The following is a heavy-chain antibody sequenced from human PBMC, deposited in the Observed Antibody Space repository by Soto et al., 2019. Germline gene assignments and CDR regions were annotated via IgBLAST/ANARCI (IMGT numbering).Heavy chain of an antibody. Sequence: GGSLRLSCAASGFTFSNAWMNWVRQAPGKGLEWVGRIKSKTDGGTTDYAAPVKGRFTISRDDSKNTLYLQMNSLKTEDTAVYYCTSTYYYDSSGYYYKAGFDYWGQGTLVTVSS. CDR2: IKSKTDGGTT. J-gene: IGHJ4*02. CDR1: GFTFSNAW. V-gene: IGHV3-15*07. D-gene: IGHD3-22*01. CDR3: TSTYYYDSSGYYYKAGFDY.